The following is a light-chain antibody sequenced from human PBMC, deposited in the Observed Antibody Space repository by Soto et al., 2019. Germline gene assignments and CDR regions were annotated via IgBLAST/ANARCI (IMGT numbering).Light chain of an antibody. CDR1: QSISSW. Sequence: DIQMTQSPSTLSASVGDRVTITCRASQSISSWLAWYQKKPGKAPKLLIYKASSLESGVPSRFSGSGSGTEFTLTISSLQPDDFATYYCQQYNSYWTVGQGTKVEIK. CDR3: QQYNSYWT. V-gene: IGKV1-5*03. J-gene: IGKJ1*01. CDR2: KAS.